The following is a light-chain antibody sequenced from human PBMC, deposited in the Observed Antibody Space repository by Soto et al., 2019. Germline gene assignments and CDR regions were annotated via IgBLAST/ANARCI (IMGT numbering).Light chain of an antibody. CDR2: EVS. V-gene: IGLV2-14*01. Sequence: QSALTQPASVSGSPGQSITISCTGTSSDVGGYNYVSWYQQHPGKAPKLMIYEVSNRPSGVSNRFSGSKSGNTASLTISGLQAEDEADYYCSLYTSRSTPLFGGGTKLTVL. CDR3: SLYTSRSTPL. CDR1: SSDVGGYNY. J-gene: IGLJ2*01.